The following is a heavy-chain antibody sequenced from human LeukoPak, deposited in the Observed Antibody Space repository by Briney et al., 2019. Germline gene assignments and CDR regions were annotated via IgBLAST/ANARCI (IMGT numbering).Heavy chain of an antibody. CDR1: GGSIASSSHY. Sequence: SETLSLTCTVSGGSIASSSHYWVWIRQPPGKGLEWIGSIFYTGDTHYNPSLQSRVTMSVDTAKNQFSLNLASVTAADTAVYYCARTPDGNLPYYFDYWGQGTLVTVSS. CDR3: ARTPDGNLPYYFDY. J-gene: IGHJ4*02. D-gene: IGHD1-7*01. CDR2: IFYTGDT. V-gene: IGHV4-39*07.